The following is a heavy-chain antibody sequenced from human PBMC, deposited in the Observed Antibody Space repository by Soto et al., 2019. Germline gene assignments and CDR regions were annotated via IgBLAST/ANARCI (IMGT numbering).Heavy chain of an antibody. D-gene: IGHD3-10*01. CDR3: ARMDDYGSGMDY. CDR1: GFSLSNARMG. J-gene: IGHJ4*02. Sequence: QVTLKESGPVLVKPTETLTLTCTVSGFSLSNARMGVSWIRQPPGKALEWLAHIFTNDEKSYSTSRKSRLTSNKDTTKRQVVLTMTNMDTVDTATYYCARMDDYGSGMDYWGQGSLVTVSS. V-gene: IGHV2-26*01. CDR2: IFTNDEK.